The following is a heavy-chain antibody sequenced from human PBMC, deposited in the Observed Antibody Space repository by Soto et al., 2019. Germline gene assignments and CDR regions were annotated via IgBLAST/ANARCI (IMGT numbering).Heavy chain of an antibody. CDR2: INPNSGGT. CDR1: GYTFTGYY. V-gene: IGHV1-2*04. CDR3: ARGAAAAGPYGLTLNAFDI. D-gene: IGHD6-13*01. J-gene: IGHJ3*02. Sequence: ASVKVSCKASGYTFTGYYMHWVRQAPEQGLEWMGWINPNSGGTNYAQKFQGWVTMTRDTSISTAYMELSRLRSDDTAVYYCARGAAAAGPYGLTLNAFDIWGQGTMVTVSS.